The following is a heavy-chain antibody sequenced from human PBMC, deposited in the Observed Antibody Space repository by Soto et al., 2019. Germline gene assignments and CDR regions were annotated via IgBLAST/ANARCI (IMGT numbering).Heavy chain of an antibody. CDR1: GGTFSGYA. V-gene: IGHV1-69*06. D-gene: IGHD4-4*01. J-gene: IGHJ5*02. Sequence: SVKVSCKASGGTFSGYAISWVRQAPGQGLEWMGEIIPIFGTANYAQKFQGRVTISADKFTGTAYMELTGLRSDDTAVYYCAGDPDSHYNDSHASSYPWGQGTLVTVSS. CDR3: AGDPDSHYNDSHASSYP. CDR2: IIPIFGTA.